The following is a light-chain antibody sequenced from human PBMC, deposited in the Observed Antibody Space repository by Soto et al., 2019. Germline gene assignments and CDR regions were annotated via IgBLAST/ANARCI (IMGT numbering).Light chain of an antibody. V-gene: IGLV2-14*01. CDR3: CSYAGNSLYV. CDR2: EVD. J-gene: IGLJ1*01. CDR1: SNDVGAYNY. Sequence: QSVLTQPASVSGSPGQSISISCTGSSNDVGAYNYVAWYQQKPGKAPKLLIYEVDNRPSGISHRFSGSKSGNTASLTISGLQAEDDADYYCCSYAGNSLYVFGTGTKVTVL.